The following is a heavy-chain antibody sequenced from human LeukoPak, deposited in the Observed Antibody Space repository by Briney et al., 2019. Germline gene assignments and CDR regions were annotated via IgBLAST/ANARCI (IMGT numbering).Heavy chain of an antibody. CDR1: GGSISSYY. CDR2: IYYSGST. V-gene: IGHV4-59*01. Sequence: SETLSLTCTVSGGSISSYYWSWIRQPPGKGLEWIGYIYYSGSTNYNPSLKSRVTISVDTSKNQFSLKLSSMTAADTAVYYCARVAVDAFDIWGQGTMVTVSS. D-gene: IGHD6-19*01. CDR3: ARVAVDAFDI. J-gene: IGHJ3*02.